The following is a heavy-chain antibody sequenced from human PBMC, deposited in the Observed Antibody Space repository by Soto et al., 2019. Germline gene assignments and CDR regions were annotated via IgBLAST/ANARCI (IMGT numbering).Heavy chain of an antibody. CDR1: GFTFSSYG. V-gene: IGHV3-30*18. CDR3: AKAGVGYGIVFDY. CDR2: ISYDGSNK. D-gene: IGHD5-18*01. J-gene: IGHJ4*02. Sequence: QVQLVESGGGVVQPGRSLRLSCAASGFTFSSYGMHWVRQAPGKGLEWVAVISYDGSNKYYADSVKGRFTISRDNSKNTLYLQMNSLRAEDTAVYYCAKAGVGYGIVFDYWGQGTLVTVSS.